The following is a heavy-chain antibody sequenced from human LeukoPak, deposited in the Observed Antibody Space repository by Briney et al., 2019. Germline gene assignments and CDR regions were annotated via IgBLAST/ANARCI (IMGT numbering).Heavy chain of an antibody. D-gene: IGHD1-26*01. CDR1: GGSISSDNYY. J-gene: IGHJ6*03. CDR3: ARDRWDLLVPYYYYYYMDV. CDR2: IYYSGST. Sequence: SSETLSLTCTVSGGSISSDNYYWGWIRQPPGKGLEFIGSIYYSGSTYYNPSLKSRVTISVDTSKNQFSLKLSSVTAADTAVYFCARDRWDLLVPYYYYYYMDVWGKGTTVTVSS. V-gene: IGHV4-39*07.